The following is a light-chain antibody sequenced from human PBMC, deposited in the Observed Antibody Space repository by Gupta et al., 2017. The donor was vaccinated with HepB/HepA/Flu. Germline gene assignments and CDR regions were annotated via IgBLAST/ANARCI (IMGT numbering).Light chain of an antibody. CDR1: SSNIGAGNH. J-gene: IGLJ1*01. Sequence: QSVLTQPPSVSGAPGQKITISCTGSSSNIGAGNHVHWYQQLPRAAPKVLIYGNNNRPSEAPDRFSGSTSGTSASLAITGLQAEDEADYYCQSFDNSLRGTVFGGGTKVAVL. CDR3: QSFDNSLRGTV. CDR2: GNN. V-gene: IGLV1-40*01.